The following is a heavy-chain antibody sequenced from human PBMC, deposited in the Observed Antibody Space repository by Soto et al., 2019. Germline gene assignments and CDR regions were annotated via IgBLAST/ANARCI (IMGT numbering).Heavy chain of an antibody. Sequence: GGSLRLSCAASGFTFSSYSMNWVRQAPGKGLEWVSSISSSSSYIYYADSVKGRFTISRDNAKNSLYLQMNSLRAEDTAVYYCASYGDYVYGAFDIWGQGTMVTVSS. D-gene: IGHD4-17*01. CDR1: GFTFSSYS. V-gene: IGHV3-21*01. J-gene: IGHJ3*02. CDR3: ASYGDYVYGAFDI. CDR2: ISSSSSYI.